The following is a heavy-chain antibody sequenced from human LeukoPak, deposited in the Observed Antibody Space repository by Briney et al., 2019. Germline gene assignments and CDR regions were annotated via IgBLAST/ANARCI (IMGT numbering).Heavy chain of an antibody. J-gene: IGHJ5*02. V-gene: IGHV3-69-1*01. CDR3: AGFIAAAGTFWFDP. Sequence: PGGSLRLSCAASGFTFSSYSMNWVRQAPGKGLEWVATMTSSNTIYYADSVKGRFTISRDNAENSVYLQMNSLRAEDTAVYYCAGFIAAAGTFWFDPWGQGTLVTVSS. D-gene: IGHD6-13*01. CDR2: MTSSNTI. CDR1: GFTFSSYS.